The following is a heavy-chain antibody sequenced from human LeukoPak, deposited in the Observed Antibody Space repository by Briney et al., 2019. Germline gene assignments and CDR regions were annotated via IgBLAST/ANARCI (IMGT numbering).Heavy chain of an antibody. CDR1: GGSISSSNW. V-gene: IGHV4-4*02. CDR3: ARSKDILTGYCFDY. J-gene: IGHJ4*02. Sequence: SSGTLSLTCAVSGGSISSSNWWSWVRQPPGKGLEWIGEIYDSESTNYNPSLKSRVTISVDKSKKQFSLKLSSVTAADTAVYYCARSKDILTGYCFDYWGQGTLVTVSS. D-gene: IGHD3-9*01. CDR2: IYDSEST.